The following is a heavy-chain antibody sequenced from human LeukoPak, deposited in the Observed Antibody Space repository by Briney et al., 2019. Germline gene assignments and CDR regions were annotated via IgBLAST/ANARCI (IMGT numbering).Heavy chain of an antibody. Sequence: GGSLRLSCAASGFTFSSYSMNWVRQAPGKGPEWVSSISSSSSHIYYADSVKGRFTISRDNAKNSLYLQMNSLRAEDTAVYYCARRAGAYSHPYDYWGQGTLVTVSS. J-gene: IGHJ4*02. D-gene: IGHD4/OR15-4a*01. CDR2: ISSSSSHI. V-gene: IGHV3-21*04. CDR3: ARRAGAYSHPYDY. CDR1: GFTFSSYS.